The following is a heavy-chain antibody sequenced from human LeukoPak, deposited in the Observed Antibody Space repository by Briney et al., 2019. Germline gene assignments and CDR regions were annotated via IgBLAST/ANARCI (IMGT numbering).Heavy chain of an antibody. CDR1: GGSISSSSYY. V-gene: IGHV4-39*07. D-gene: IGHD2-15*01. CDR2: IYYSGST. J-gene: IGHJ3*02. CDR3: AREVVGAAAFDI. Sequence: SETLSLTCTVSGGSISSSSYYWGWIRQPPGKGLEWIGSIYYSGSTYYNPSLKSRVTISVDTSKNQFSLKLSSVTAADTALYYCAREVVGAAAFDIWGQGTMVTVSS.